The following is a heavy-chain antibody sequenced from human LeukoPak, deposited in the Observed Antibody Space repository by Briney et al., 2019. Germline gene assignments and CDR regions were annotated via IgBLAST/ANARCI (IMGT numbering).Heavy chain of an antibody. V-gene: IGHV3-30-3*01. CDR1: GFTFSSYA. CDR2: ISYDGSNK. D-gene: IGHD2-2*02. Sequence: GGSLRLSCAASGFTFSSYAMHWVRQAPGKGLEWVAVISYDGSNKYYADSVKGRFTISRDNSKNTLYLQMNSLRAEDTAVYYCARGGCSSTSCYKDYWGQGTLVTVSS. CDR3: ARGGCSSTSCYKDY. J-gene: IGHJ4*02.